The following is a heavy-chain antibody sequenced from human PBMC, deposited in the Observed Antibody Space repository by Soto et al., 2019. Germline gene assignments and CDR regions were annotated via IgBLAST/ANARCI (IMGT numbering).Heavy chain of an antibody. D-gene: IGHD5-12*01. V-gene: IGHV1-2*02. CDR2: INPKSGGT. J-gene: IGHJ4*02. CDR1: GYTFTGYY. Sequence: ASVKVSCKASGYTFTGYYMHWVRQAPGQGLEWMGWINPKSGGTDYAQKFQGRVTMTRDTSSSSAYMELSSLRSDDTAVYYCAKANSGDDEEFDYWGQGTQVTVSS. CDR3: AKANSGDDEEFDY.